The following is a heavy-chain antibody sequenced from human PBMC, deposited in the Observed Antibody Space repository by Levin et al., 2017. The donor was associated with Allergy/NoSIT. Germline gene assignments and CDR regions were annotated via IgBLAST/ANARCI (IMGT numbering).Heavy chain of an antibody. J-gene: IGHJ3*02. D-gene: IGHD3-16*01. CDR2: IYYSGSA. Sequence: GSLRLSCTVSGDSISSYYWIWIRQPPGKGLEWIGYIYYSGSANYNPSLKSRVTISVDTSKNQFSLKLSSVTAADTAVYYCARGWKRGTSTFDIWGQGTVVTVSS. V-gene: IGHV4-59*01. CDR3: ARGWKRGTSTFDI. CDR1: GDSISSYY.